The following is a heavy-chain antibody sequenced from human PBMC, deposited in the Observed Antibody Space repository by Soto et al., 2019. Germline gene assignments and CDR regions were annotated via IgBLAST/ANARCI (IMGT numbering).Heavy chain of an antibody. CDR2: IIPIFGTA. D-gene: IGHD5-12*01. Sequence: SVKVSCKASGGTFSSYAISWVRQAPGQGLEWMGGIIPIFGTANYAQKFQGRVTITADGSTSTAYMELSSLRSEDTAVYYCARPGYSGYDPAPFDYWGQGTLVTVSS. J-gene: IGHJ4*02. CDR3: ARPGYSGYDPAPFDY. V-gene: IGHV1-69*13. CDR1: GGTFSSYA.